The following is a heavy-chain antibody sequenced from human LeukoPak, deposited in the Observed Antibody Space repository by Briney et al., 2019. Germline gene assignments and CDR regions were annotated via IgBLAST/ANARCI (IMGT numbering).Heavy chain of an antibody. Sequence: ASVKVSCKASGYTFTSYAMHWVRQAPGQRLEWMGWINPNSGGTNYAQKFQGWVTMTRDTSISTAYMELSRLRSDDTAVYYCARGATVVDFDYWGQGTLVTVSS. V-gene: IGHV1-2*04. J-gene: IGHJ4*02. CDR3: ARGATVVDFDY. CDR2: INPNSGGT. CDR1: GYTFTSYA. D-gene: IGHD4-23*01.